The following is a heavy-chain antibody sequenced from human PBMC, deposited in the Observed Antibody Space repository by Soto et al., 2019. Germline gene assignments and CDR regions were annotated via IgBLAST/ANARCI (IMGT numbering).Heavy chain of an antibody. V-gene: IGHV3-30*18. Sequence: GGSLRLSCAASGFTFSSSGIHWVRQAPGKGLEWVAFISYDGSSQYYLDSVKGRFTISRDNSKNTLYLQMNSLRAEDTAVYYCAKDSNDYIWEYYFDYWGQGTLVTVSS. CDR1: GFTFSSSG. J-gene: IGHJ4*02. D-gene: IGHD3-16*01. CDR3: AKDSNDYIWEYYFDY. CDR2: ISYDGSSQ.